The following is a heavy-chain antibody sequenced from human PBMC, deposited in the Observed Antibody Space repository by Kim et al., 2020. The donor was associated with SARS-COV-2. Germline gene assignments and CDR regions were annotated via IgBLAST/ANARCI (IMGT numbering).Heavy chain of an antibody. CDR3: ASWPRHDYGGNSVLYYYYGMDV. V-gene: IGHV1-8*01. CDR2: MNPNSGNT. CDR1: GYTFTSYD. Sequence: ASVKVSCKASGYTFTSYDINWVRQATGQGLEWMGWMNPNSGNTGYAQKFQGRVTMTRNTSISTAYMELSSLRSEDTAVYYCASWPRHDYGGNSVLYYYYGMDVWGQGTTVTVSS. D-gene: IGHD4-17*01. J-gene: IGHJ6*02.